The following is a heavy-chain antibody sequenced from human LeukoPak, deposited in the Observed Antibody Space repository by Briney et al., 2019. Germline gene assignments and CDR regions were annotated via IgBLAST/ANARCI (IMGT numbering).Heavy chain of an antibody. Sequence: PGESLRISCKASGYSFSKYWIGWVRQMSGKGLEWMGIIYPGDSDPRYSPSFQGQVTISADTSISTAYLQWSSLKASDSAMYYCVRHGLGSSWFGFDYWGQGTLVTVSS. V-gene: IGHV5-51*01. CDR1: GYSFSKYW. D-gene: IGHD6-13*01. CDR3: VRHGLGSSWFGFDY. J-gene: IGHJ4*02. CDR2: IYPGDSDP.